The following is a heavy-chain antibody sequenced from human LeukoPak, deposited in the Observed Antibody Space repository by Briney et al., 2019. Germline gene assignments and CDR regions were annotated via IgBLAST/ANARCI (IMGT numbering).Heavy chain of an antibody. CDR2: FDPQDGKR. CDR3: ATYHFDFWSGYLDY. J-gene: IGHJ4*02. CDR1: GFTLSDLS. Sequence: ASVKVSCKVSGFTLSDLSIHWVRQAPGKGLEWMGGFDPQDGKRIYAQNFRGRLTVTEDTSTDTAYMELSSLGSEDTAIYYCATYHFDFWSGYLDYWGQGSLVTVSS. D-gene: IGHD3-3*01. V-gene: IGHV1-24*01.